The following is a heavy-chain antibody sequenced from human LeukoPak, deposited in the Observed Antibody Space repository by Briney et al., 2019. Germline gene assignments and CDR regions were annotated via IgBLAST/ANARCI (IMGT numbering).Heavy chain of an antibody. J-gene: IGHJ5*02. CDR2: IYYGVST. V-gene: IGHV4-59*01. Sequence: SETLSLTCTVSGGSINNYYWSWIRQSPGKGLEWIGYIYYGVSTNYNPSLKSRVTISVDTSKNQFSLKLSSVTAVDTAVYYCARAARRVAAASNWFDPWGQGTLVTVSS. CDR1: GGSINNYY. D-gene: IGHD6-13*01. CDR3: ARAARRVAAASNWFDP.